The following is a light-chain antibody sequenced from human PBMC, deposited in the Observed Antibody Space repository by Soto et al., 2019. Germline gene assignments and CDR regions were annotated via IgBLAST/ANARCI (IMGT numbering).Light chain of an antibody. CDR2: SND. V-gene: IGLV1-44*01. Sequence: QSVLTQAPSASGTPGQRVPISCSGSSSNIGRNTVDWYQHLPGTAPKLLIYSNDQRPSGVPDRFSGSKSGTSASLAISGLQSEDEADYYCAAWDDSLNGLVFGTGTKVTVL. CDR3: AAWDDSLNGLV. CDR1: SSNIGRNT. J-gene: IGLJ1*01.